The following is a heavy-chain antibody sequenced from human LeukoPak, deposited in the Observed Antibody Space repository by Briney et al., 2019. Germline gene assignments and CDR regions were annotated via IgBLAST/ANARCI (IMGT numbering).Heavy chain of an antibody. CDR2: INPNSGST. CDR1: GYTFTGYY. Sequence: ASVKLSCTASGYTFTGYYMHWVRQAPGQGLEWMGWINPNSGSTNYAHKVKGRVTMTRDTSNSTAYMELSRLRFDDTALYYCARDLFHYYERSGDPHDPFEYWGQGTLVTVSS. CDR3: ARDLFHYYERSGDPHDPFEY. J-gene: IGHJ4*02. V-gene: IGHV1-2*02. D-gene: IGHD3-22*01.